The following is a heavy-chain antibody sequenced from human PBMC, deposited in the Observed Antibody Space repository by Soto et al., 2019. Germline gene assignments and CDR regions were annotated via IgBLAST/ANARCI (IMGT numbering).Heavy chain of an antibody. J-gene: IGHJ4*02. V-gene: IGHV1-2*02. CDR2: INPNSGGT. Sequence: GASVKVSCKASGYSFTSYAIYWVRQAPGQRLEWMGWINPNSGGTNYAQKFQGRVTMTRDTSISTAYMELSRLRSDDTAVYYCARGIARDYWGQGTLVTVSS. CDR1: GYSFTSYA. D-gene: IGHD6-13*01. CDR3: ARGIARDY.